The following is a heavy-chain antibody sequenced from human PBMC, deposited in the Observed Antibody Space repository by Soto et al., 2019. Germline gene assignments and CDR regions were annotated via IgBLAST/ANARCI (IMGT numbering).Heavy chain of an antibody. D-gene: IGHD3-22*01. CDR1: GYSFTSYW. V-gene: IGHV5-51*01. CDR2: IYPGDSDT. CDR3: ARGYYDSSGYYSPVDY. Sequence: GESLKISCKGSGYSFTSYWIGWVRQMPGKGLEWMGIIYPGDSDTRYSPSFQGQVTISADKSISTAYLQWSSLKASDTAMYYCARGYYDSSGYYSPVDYWGQGTLVTVSS. J-gene: IGHJ4*02.